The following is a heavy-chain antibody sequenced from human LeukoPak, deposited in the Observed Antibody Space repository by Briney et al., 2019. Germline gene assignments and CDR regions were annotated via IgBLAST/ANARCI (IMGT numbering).Heavy chain of an antibody. J-gene: IGHJ4*02. Sequence: GGSLRLSCVASGFTFTSYGMHWVRQAPGKGLEWVALVRHDGNDKYYAETVKGRFTISRDNSKNTLYLQMNSLRAEDTAVYYCARTVVGTNYFDYWGQGTLVTVSS. D-gene: IGHD6-13*01. CDR2: VRHDGNDK. CDR1: GFTFTSYG. V-gene: IGHV3-30*02. CDR3: ARTVVGTNYFDY.